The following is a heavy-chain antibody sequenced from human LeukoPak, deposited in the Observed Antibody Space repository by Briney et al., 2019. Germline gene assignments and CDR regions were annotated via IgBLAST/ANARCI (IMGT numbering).Heavy chain of an antibody. Sequence: SETLSLTCTVSGGSISSGDYYWSWIRQPPGKGLEWIWYIYYSGSTYYNPSLKSRVTISVDTSKNQLSLKLSSVTAADTAVYYCAREDQYSSSSGDYWGQGTLVTVSS. CDR3: AREDQYSSSSGDY. CDR1: GGSISSGDYY. CDR2: IYYSGST. D-gene: IGHD6-6*01. V-gene: IGHV4-30-4*08. J-gene: IGHJ4*02.